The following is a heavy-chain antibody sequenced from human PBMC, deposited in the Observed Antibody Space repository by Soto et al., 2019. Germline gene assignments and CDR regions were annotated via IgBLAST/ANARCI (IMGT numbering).Heavy chain of an antibody. CDR1: GFTVSRNY. D-gene: IGHD2-15*01. CDR3: ARDSVAGGYYYYYGLDV. CDR2: VYTTGST. Sequence: EVQLVETGGGLIQPGGSLKLSCAASGFTVSRNYMSWVRQAPGKGLEWVSIVYTTGSTYYADFVKGRFTISRDNSKNTLYLEMNSLRAEDTAVYYCARDSVAGGYYYYYGLDVW. J-gene: IGHJ6*01. V-gene: IGHV3-53*02.